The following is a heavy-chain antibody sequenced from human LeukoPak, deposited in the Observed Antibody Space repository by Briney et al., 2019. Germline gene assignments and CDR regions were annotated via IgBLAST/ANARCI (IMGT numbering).Heavy chain of an antibody. CDR3: TRDGIPETNWSGYYVDY. D-gene: IGHD3-3*01. V-gene: IGHV3-49*04. J-gene: IGHJ4*02. Sequence: GGSLRLSCIASGFTFGDYAMSWVRQAPGKGLEWVGFIRSKTHGGTTEYAAPVKGRFSISRDDSKSIAYLQMNSLKTEDTAVYYSTRDGIPETNWSGYYVDYWGQGTLVTVSS. CDR1: GFTFGDYA. CDR2: IRSKTHGGTT.